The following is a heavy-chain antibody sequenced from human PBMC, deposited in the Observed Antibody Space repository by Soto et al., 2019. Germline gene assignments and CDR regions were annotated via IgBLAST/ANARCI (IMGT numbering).Heavy chain of an antibody. D-gene: IGHD5-12*01. CDR1: GFTFSNAW. Sequence: EVQLVESGGGLVKPGGSLRLSCAASGFTFSNAWMSWVRQASGKGLEWVGRIKSKTDGGTTDYAAPVKGRFTISRDDSKNTLYLQMNSLKTEDTAVYYCSQGIVATIGGGYYYGFDVWGQGTTVTVSS. CDR2: IKSKTDGGTT. V-gene: IGHV3-15*01. J-gene: IGHJ6*02. CDR3: SQGIVATIGGGYYYGFDV.